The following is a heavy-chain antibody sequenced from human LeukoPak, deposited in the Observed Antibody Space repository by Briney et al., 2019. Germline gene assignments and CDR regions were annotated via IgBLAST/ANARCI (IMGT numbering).Heavy chain of an antibody. J-gene: IGHJ3*02. CDR1: GGSISSGGYY. CDR2: IYYSGST. V-gene: IGHV4-31*03. D-gene: IGHD3-16*02. Sequence: SETLSLTCTVSGGSISSGGYYWSWIRQHPGKGLEWIGYIYYSGSTYYNPSLKSRVTISVDTSKNQFSLKLSSVTAADTAVYYCASGYDYVWGSYRHDAFDIWGQGTMVTVSS. CDR3: ASGYDYVWGSYRHDAFDI.